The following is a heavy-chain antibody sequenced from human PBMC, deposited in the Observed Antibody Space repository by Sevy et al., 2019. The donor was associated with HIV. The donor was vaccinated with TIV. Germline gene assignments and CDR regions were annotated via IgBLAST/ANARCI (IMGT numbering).Heavy chain of an antibody. D-gene: IGHD1-26*01. CDR2: IRGSGGTT. Sequence: GGSLRLSCAASGFTFSSYAMSWVRQAPGTGLGWVSSIRGSGGTTYYADSVKGRFTISRDNTKNTLYLQMNSLRAEDTAVYYCARVKSGTYTPHDYWGQRTLVTVSS. J-gene: IGHJ4*02. CDR3: ARVKSGTYTPHDY. V-gene: IGHV3-23*01. CDR1: GFTFSSYA.